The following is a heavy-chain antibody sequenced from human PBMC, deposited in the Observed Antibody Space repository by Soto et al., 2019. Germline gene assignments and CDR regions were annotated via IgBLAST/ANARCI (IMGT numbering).Heavy chain of an antibody. Sequence: PSETLCLTCTVSGGTISSGGYCLRWLRQHPGKGLEWIGYIYYSGSTYYNPSLKSRVTISVDTSKNQFSLKLSSVTAADTAVHYCARINYYYYYMDVWGKGTTVTVSS. CDR1: GGTISSGGYC. V-gene: IGHV4-31*03. CDR2: IYYSGST. CDR3: ARINYYYYYMDV. J-gene: IGHJ6*03.